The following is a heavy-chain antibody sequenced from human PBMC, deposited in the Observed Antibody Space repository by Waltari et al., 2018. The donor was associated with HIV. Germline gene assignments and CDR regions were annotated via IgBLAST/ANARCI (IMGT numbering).Heavy chain of an antibody. Sequence: QVQLVQSGAEVKTPGASVKVSCKASGYTFTSYGTSWVRPAHGQGLEWMGWISAYNGNTNYAQKLQGRVTMTTDTSTSTAYMELRSLRSDDTAVYYCARGGVGATEVGAFDIWGQGTMVTVSS. D-gene: IGHD1-26*01. CDR1: GYTFTSYG. CDR2: ISAYNGNT. CDR3: ARGGVGATEVGAFDI. J-gene: IGHJ3*02. V-gene: IGHV1-18*01.